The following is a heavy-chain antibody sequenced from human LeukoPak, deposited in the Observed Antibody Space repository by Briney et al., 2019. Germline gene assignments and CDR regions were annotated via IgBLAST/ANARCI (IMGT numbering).Heavy chain of an antibody. V-gene: IGHV4-39*01. CDR2: IFYSGST. Sequence: PSEALSLACTVSGGSISSSSYYWAWVRQPPGKGLEWVGSIFYSGSTYYNPSLKGQVTISVDTSRNQFSLNLGSVTAADTAVYYCARHRHAPDFENWGQGTLVTVSS. J-gene: IGHJ4*02. CDR3: ARHRHAPDFEN. CDR1: GGSISSSSYY.